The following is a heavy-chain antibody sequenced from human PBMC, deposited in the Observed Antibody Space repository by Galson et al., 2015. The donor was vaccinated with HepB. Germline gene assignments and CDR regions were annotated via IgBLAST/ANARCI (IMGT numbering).Heavy chain of an antibody. CDR3: ARLGDFSGYSSR. V-gene: IGHV3-73*01. J-gene: IGHJ4*02. CDR1: GFTFSGSA. Sequence: SLRLSCAASGFTFSGSAIHWVRQASGKGPEWVGRIRSRANNYATSFVPSLGGRFTISRDDSKNMPYLHMRSVKTEDTAVYYCARLGDFSGYSSRWGQGTPFTGSS. CDR2: IRSRANNYAT. D-gene: IGHD5-12*01.